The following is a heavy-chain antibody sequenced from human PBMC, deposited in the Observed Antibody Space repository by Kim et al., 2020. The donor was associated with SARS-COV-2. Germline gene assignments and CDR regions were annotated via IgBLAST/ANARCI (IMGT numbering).Heavy chain of an antibody. D-gene: IGHD1-26*01. J-gene: IGHJ4*02. Sequence: GTNYAQKFQGRVTMTRDTSISTAYMELSRLRSDDTAVYYCRRSGSYPFDYWGQGTLVTVSS. CDR2: GT. V-gene: IGHV1-2*02. CDR3: RRSGSYPFDY.